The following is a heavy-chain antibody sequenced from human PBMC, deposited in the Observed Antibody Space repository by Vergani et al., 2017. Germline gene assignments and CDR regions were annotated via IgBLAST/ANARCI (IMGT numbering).Heavy chain of an antibody. CDR3: AKDMGSITMVRGVTDY. CDR1: GFTFSSYG. J-gene: IGHJ4*02. Sequence: QVQLVESGGGVVQPGGSLRLSCAASGFTFSSYGMHWVRQAPGKGLGWVAFIRYDGSNKDYADSVKGRFTISRDNSKNTLYLQMNSLRAEDTAVYYCAKDMGSITMVRGVTDYWGQGTLVTVSS. D-gene: IGHD3-10*01. V-gene: IGHV3-30*02. CDR2: IRYDGSNK.